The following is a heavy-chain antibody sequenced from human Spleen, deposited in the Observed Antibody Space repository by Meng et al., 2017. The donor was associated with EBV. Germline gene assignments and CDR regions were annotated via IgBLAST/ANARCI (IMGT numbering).Heavy chain of an antibody. D-gene: IGHD6-19*01. CDR2: VNPGVNS. J-gene: IGHJ4*02. CDR1: GGSFSDYY. V-gene: IGHV4-34*01. Sequence: QVQLQQGGAGLLKPSETLSLTCAVYGGSFSDYYWGWIRQPPGKGLEWIGEVNPGVNSNYNPSLKSRVTISVDTSKNELSLKVTSVTAADTAVYYCVRGLEYSSGSGDYWGQGTLVTVSS. CDR3: VRGLEYSSGSGDY.